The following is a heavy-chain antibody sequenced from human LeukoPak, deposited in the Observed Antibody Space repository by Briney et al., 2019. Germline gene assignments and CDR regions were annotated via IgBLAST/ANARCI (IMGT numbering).Heavy chain of an antibody. Sequence: SVKGSCTASGGTLSSYAISWVRQAPGQGLEWMGRIIPIFGIANYAQKFQGRVTITADKSTSTAYMELSSLRSEDTAVYYCARDDYGDYGNAFDIWGQGTMVTVSS. V-gene: IGHV1-69*04. D-gene: IGHD4-17*01. CDR2: IIPIFGIA. J-gene: IGHJ3*02. CDR1: GGTLSSYA. CDR3: ARDDYGDYGNAFDI.